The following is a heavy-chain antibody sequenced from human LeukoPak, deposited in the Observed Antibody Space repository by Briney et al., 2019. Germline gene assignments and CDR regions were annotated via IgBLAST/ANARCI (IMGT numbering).Heavy chain of an antibody. V-gene: IGHV3-23*01. CDR3: AKEPYSGSQLLDY. CDR2: ISSGGGST. Sequence: GGSLRLACAASGFTFSSHAMSWVRQAPGEGLEWVSAISSGGGSTYYADSGKGRVTISRDNSKNTLYLQMNSLRAEDMAGYYCAKEPYSGSQLLDYWGQGTLVTVSS. J-gene: IGHJ4*02. CDR1: GFTFSSHA. D-gene: IGHD1-26*01.